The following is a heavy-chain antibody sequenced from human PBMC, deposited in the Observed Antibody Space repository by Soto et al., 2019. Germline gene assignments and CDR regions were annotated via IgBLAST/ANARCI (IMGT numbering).Heavy chain of an antibody. V-gene: IGHV4-61*01. CDR3: ASNRPNKYYDFWSVYLENYFDY. D-gene: IGHD3-3*01. Sequence: PSETLSLTCTVSGGSVSSGSYYWSWIRQPPGKGLEWIGYIYYSGSTNYNPSLKSRVTISVDTSKNQFSLKLSSVTAADTAVYYCASNRPNKYYDFWSVYLENYFDYWGQGTLVTVSS. CDR2: IYYSGST. CDR1: GGSVSSGSYY. J-gene: IGHJ4*02.